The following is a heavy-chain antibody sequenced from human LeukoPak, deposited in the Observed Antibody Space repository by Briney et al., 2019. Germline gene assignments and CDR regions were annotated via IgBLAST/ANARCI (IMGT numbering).Heavy chain of an antibody. Sequence: GGSLRLSCAASGFTFSSYAMHWVRQAPGKGLVWVSRINSDGSRTNNADSVKDRFTISRDNAKNTLYLQMNSLRAEDTAVYYCARDKEVATTADLGYWGQGTLVTVSS. V-gene: IGHV3-74*01. CDR3: ARDKEVATTADLGY. CDR1: GFTFSSYA. D-gene: IGHD5-24*01. J-gene: IGHJ4*02. CDR2: INSDGSRT.